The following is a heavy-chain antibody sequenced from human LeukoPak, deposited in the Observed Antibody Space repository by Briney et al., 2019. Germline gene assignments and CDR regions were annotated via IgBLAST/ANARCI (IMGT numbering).Heavy chain of an antibody. CDR1: GFTFGDYA. D-gene: IGHD4-17*01. V-gene: IGHV3-49*04. J-gene: IGHJ6*02. Sequence: PGRSLRLSCTASGFTFGDYAMSWVRQAPGKGLEWVGFIRSKAYGGTTEYAASVKGRFTISRDDSKSIAYLQMNSLKTEDTAVYYCTRDLEVTTTTTGYYYYYGMDVWGQGITVTVSS. CDR2: IRSKAYGGTT. CDR3: TRDLEVTTTTTGYYYYYGMDV.